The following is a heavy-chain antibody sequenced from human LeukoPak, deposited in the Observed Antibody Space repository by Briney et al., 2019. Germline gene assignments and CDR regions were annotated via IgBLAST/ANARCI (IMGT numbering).Heavy chain of an antibody. J-gene: IGHJ4*02. CDR2: VSASSNI. D-gene: IGHD2-21*01. CDR1: GFTFSSYT. CDR3: ARDGLPTAHFAY. V-gene: IGHV3-48*02. Sequence: HPGGSLRLSCAASGFTFSSYTMNWVRQAPGKGLQWVSTVSASSNIHYSDSVKGRFTISRDNARNSLYLQMNSLRDEDTAVYYCARDGLPTAHFAYWGQGTLVTVSS.